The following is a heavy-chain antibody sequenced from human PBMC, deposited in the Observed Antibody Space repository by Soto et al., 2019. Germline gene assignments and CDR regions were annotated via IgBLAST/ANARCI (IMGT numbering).Heavy chain of an antibody. Sequence: PSETLSLTCTVSGGSISSGDYYWSWIRQPPGKGLEWIGYIYYSGSTYYNPSLKSRVTISVDTSKNQFSLKLSSVTDADTAVYYCARVRGGVVVWFDPWGQGTLVTVSS. J-gene: IGHJ5*02. CDR3: ARVRGGVVVWFDP. V-gene: IGHV4-30-4*01. D-gene: IGHD2-15*01. CDR2: IYYSGST. CDR1: GGSISSGDYY.